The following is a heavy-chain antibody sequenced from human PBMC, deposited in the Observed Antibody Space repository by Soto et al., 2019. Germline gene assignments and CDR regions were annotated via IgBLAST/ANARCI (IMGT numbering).Heavy chain of an antibody. J-gene: IGHJ6*02. CDR3: ARGFDDSGIVVVPAANPWYYGMGV. D-gene: IGHD2-2*01. V-gene: IGHV1-69*06. CDR1: GGTLSNNA. Sequence: QVQLVQSGTEVKKPGSSVNVSCKASGGTLSNNAISWVRQAPGQGLEWMGGIIPLSATTNYAQKFQGRVTITADRSTSTAYMELTSLTSEDTAVYYCARGFDDSGIVVVPAANPWYYGMGVWGQGTTVTVSS. CDR2: IIPLSATT.